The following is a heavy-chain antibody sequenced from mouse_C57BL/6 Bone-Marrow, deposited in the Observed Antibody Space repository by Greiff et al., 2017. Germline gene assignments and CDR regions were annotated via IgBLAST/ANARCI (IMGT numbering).Heavy chain of an antibody. D-gene: IGHD2-4*01. J-gene: IGHJ3*01. Sequence: EVMLVESGGDLVKPGGSLKLSCAASGFTFSSYGMSWVRQTPDKRLEWVATISSGGSYTYYPASVKGRFTISRDNAKNTLYLQMSSLKSEDTAMYYCAREDDYDEGAWFAYWGQGTLVTVSA. CDR1: GFTFSSYG. CDR3: AREDDYDEGAWFAY. CDR2: ISSGGSYT. V-gene: IGHV5-6*01.